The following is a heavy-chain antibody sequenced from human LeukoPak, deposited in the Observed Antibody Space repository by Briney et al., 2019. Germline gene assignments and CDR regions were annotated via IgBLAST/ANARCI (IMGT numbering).Heavy chain of an antibody. CDR1: GYTLTELS. CDR2: FDPEDGET. J-gene: IGHJ3*02. V-gene: IGHV1-24*01. D-gene: IGHD6-19*01. Sequence: ASVKVSCKVSGYTLTELSMHWVRQAPGKGLEWMGGFDPEDGETIYAQKFQGRVTMTEDTSTDTAYMELSSLRSEDTAVYYCATPKKRGEYSSGWCDAFDIWGQGTMVTVSS. CDR3: ATPKKRGEYSSGWCDAFDI.